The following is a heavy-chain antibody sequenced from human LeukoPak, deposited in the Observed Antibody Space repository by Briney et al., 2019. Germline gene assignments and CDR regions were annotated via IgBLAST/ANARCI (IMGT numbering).Heavy chain of an antibody. V-gene: IGHV3-7*01. CDR1: GFTFSSYW. J-gene: IGHJ5*02. D-gene: IGHD4-17*01. CDR3: ARGGSTVSLYNWFDP. Sequence: GGSLRLSCAASGFTFSSYWMSWVRQAPGKGLEWVANIKQDGSEKYYVDSVKSRFTISRDNSKNTLYLQMNSLRAEDTAVYYCARGGSTVSLYNWFDPWGQGTLVTVSS. CDR2: IKQDGSEK.